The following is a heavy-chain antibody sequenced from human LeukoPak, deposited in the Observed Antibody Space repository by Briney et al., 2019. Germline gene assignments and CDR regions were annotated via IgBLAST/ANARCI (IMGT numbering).Heavy chain of an antibody. CDR3: ARGYSSSWYAGWFDP. CDR1: GGSISSYY. V-gene: IGHV4-39*01. CDR2: IYYSGST. J-gene: IGHJ5*02. D-gene: IGHD6-13*01. Sequence: PSETLSLTCTVSGGSISSYYWGWIRQPPGKGLEWIRSIYYSGSTYYNPSLKSRVTISVDTSKNQFSLKLSSVTAADTAVYYRARGYSSSWYAGWFDPWGQGTLVTVSS.